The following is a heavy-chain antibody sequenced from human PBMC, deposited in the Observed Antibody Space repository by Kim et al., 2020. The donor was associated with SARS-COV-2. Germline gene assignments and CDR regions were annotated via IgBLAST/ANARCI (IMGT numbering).Heavy chain of an antibody. Sequence: SETLSLTCAVYGGSFSGYYWSWIRQPPGKGLEWIGEINHSGSTNYNPSLKSRVTISVDTSKNQFSLKLSSVTAADTAVYYCARGGITMVRRKADYYYGMDVWGQGTTVTVSS. CDR3: ARGGITMVRRKADYYYGMDV. D-gene: IGHD3-10*01. J-gene: IGHJ6*02. V-gene: IGHV4-34*01. CDR1: GGSFSGYY. CDR2: INHSGST.